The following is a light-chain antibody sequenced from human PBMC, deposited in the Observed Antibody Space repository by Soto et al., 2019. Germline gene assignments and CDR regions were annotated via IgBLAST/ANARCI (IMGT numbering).Light chain of an antibody. CDR2: YDD. J-gene: IGLJ1*01. CDR3: AAWDDSLNGYV. Sequence: QSVLTQPPSVSEAPRRRVTISCSGSSSNIGNNAVNWYQQLPGKAPKLLIYYDDLLPSGVSDRFSASKSGTSASLAISGLQSEDEADSHCAAWDDSLNGYVFGTGTKVTVL. CDR1: SSNIGNNA. V-gene: IGLV1-36*01.